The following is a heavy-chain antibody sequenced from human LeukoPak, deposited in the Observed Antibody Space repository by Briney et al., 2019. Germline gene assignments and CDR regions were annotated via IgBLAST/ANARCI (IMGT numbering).Heavy chain of an antibody. Sequence: ASVKVPCKASGYTFTGYYMHWVRQAPGQGLEWMGWINPNSGGTNYAQKFQGRVTMTRDTSVSTAYMELSRLRSDDTAVYYCARDLRYYDSSGYYYVSSVYWGQGTLATVSS. CDR3: ARDLRYYDSSGYYYVSSVY. D-gene: IGHD3-22*01. CDR1: GYTFTGYY. V-gene: IGHV1-2*02. J-gene: IGHJ4*02. CDR2: INPNSGGT.